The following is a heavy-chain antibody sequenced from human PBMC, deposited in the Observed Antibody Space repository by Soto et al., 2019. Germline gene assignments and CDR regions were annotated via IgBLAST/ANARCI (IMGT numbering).Heavy chain of an antibody. CDR2: ISENGDRQ. V-gene: IGHV3-30-3*01. J-gene: IGHJ4*02. D-gene: IGHD1-26*01. CDR1: GLTFSSSS. CDR3: ARRLAPSVSALGY. Sequence: QVQLVQSGGGVVQTGNSLRLSCTVSGLTFSSSSVHWVRQAPGKGLEWVAVISENGDRQYSTDSVRDRFLVSRDTFNNTIYLQMNSLRPEDTGEYFCARRLAPSVSALGYWGQGALVTVSS.